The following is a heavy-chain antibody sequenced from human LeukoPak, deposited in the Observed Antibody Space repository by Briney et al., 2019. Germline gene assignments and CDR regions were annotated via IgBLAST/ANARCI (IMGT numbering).Heavy chain of an antibody. J-gene: IGHJ4*02. V-gene: IGHV5-51*01. CDR1: EFSFSTYW. Sequence: GKSLKISCKGSEFSFSTYWIAWVRQMPGKGLEWMGIIYPGDSDTRYSPSFQGQVTISADKSISTAYLQWSSLKASDSAMYYCARPRYSSSWYQFDYWGQGTLVTVSS. CDR2: IYPGDSDT. CDR3: ARPRYSSSWYQFDY. D-gene: IGHD6-13*01.